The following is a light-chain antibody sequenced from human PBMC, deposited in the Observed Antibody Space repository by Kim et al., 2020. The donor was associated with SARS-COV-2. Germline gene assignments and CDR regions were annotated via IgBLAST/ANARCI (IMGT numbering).Light chain of an antibody. Sequence: LSPGERATLSCRVSQSVGTFLAWYQQKSGQAPRLLIYDASNRATGIPARFSGSGSGTDFTLTISSLEPEDFAVYYCEQRRSWPLTFGGGTKV. V-gene: IGKV3-11*01. CDR1: QSVGTF. CDR2: DAS. CDR3: EQRRSWPLT. J-gene: IGKJ4*01.